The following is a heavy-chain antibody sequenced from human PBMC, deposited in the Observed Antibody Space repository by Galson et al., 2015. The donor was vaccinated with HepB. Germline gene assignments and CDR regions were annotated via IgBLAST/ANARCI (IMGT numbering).Heavy chain of an antibody. CDR2: IYSGGST. V-gene: IGHV3-66*01. CDR1: GFTVSSNY. D-gene: IGHD3-22*01. CDR3: ASLLRY. J-gene: IGHJ4*02. Sequence: SLRLSCVASGFTVSSNYMSWVRQAPGKGLEWVSVIYSGGSTYYADSVKGRFTISRDNSKNTLYLQMNSLRAEDTAVYYCASLLRYWGQGTLVTVSS.